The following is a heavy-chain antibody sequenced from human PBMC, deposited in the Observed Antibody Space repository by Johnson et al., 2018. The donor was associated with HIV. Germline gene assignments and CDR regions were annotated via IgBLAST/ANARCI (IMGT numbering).Heavy chain of an antibody. CDR3: AREGGYDFWSGYGPEKRYAFDI. CDR2: ISYDGSNK. Sequence: QVQLVESGGGVVQPGRSLRLSCAASGFTFSSYAMHWVRQAPGKGLGWVAVISYDGSNKYYADSVKGRFPISRDNSKNTLYLQMNSLRAEDTAVYYCAREGGYDFWSGYGPEKRYAFDIWGQGTMVTVSS. CDR1: GFTFSSYA. V-gene: IGHV3-30*04. D-gene: IGHD3-3*01. J-gene: IGHJ3*02.